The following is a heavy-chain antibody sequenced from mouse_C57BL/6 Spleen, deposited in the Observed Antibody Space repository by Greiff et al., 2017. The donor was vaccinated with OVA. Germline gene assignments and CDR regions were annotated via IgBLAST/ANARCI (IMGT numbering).Heavy chain of an antibody. J-gene: IGHJ1*03. CDR2: ISAGGSYT. D-gene: IGHD1-1*01. CDR1: GFTFSSYA. CDR3: ARGDGTPYWYFDV. V-gene: IGHV5-4*03. Sequence: EVMLVESGGGLVKPGGSLKLSCAASGFTFSSYAMSWVRQTPEKRLEWVATISAGGSYTYYPDNVKGRFTISRDNAKNNLYLQMSHLKSEDTAMYYCARGDGTPYWYFDVWGTGTTVTVSS.